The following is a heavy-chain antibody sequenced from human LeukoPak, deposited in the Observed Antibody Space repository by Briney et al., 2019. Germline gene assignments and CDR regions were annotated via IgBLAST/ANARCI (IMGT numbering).Heavy chain of an antibody. J-gene: IGHJ4*02. Sequence: PAETVSLTCSGLGGAISSSSDYWGWCRQPPGKGLESIGSIYYSRSIYCQPSIQRRVTISVDTSKNQFSMTLRSLNAEDTAVYYCAWVDTAMVDYWGQGTLVT. CDR2: IYYSRSI. V-gene: IGHV4-39*01. CDR1: GGAISSSSDY. D-gene: IGHD5-18*01. CDR3: AWVDTAMVDY.